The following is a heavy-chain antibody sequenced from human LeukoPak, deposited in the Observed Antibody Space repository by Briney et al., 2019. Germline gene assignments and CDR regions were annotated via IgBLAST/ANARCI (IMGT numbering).Heavy chain of an antibody. V-gene: IGHV3-7*03. Sequence: SGGSLRLSCAASGFTFSSYWMSWVRQAPGKGLEWVANIKRDGSEKYYVDSVKGRFTISRDNAKNSLYLQMNSLRAEDTAVYYCARENYDILTGSNWFDPWGQGTLVTVSS. CDR1: GFTFSSYW. D-gene: IGHD3-9*01. CDR3: ARENYDILTGSNWFDP. CDR2: IKRDGSEK. J-gene: IGHJ5*02.